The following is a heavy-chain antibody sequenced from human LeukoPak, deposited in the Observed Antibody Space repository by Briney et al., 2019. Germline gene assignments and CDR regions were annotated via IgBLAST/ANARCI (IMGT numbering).Heavy chain of an antibody. D-gene: IGHD3-10*01. V-gene: IGHV4-38-2*02. CDR3: ARGGYYGSGNDFRFDP. J-gene: IGHJ5*02. Sequence: SVTLSLTCSVSGYSISSAYYWGWIRQPPGKGLEWIGTMYHSGSTNYNPSLKSRVTISVDTSKNQFSLKLNSVTAADTAVYYCARGGYYGSGNDFRFDPWGQGTLVTVSS. CDR2: MYHSGST. CDR1: GYSISSAYY.